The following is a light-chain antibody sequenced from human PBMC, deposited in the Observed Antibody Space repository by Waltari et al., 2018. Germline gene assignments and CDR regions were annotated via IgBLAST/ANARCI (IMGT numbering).Light chain of an antibody. V-gene: IGKV1-12*02. Sequence: IQMTQSPSSLSASVGDSVTITCRASQDIGNELAWYQQKPGKAPKLLIYGASNYQSGVPSRFSGSGSGSDFTLTISNLQPEDFATYYCHQANIFPSTFGRGTKVEVK. CDR3: HQANIFPST. J-gene: IGKJ1*01. CDR2: GAS. CDR1: QDIGNE.